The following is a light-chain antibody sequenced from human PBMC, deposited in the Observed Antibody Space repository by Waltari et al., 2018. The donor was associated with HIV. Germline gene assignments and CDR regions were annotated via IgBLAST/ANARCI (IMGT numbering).Light chain of an antibody. CDR1: SSDVGSYNL. V-gene: IGLV2-23*01. CDR2: EGS. Sequence: QSALTQPASVSGSPGQSITISCTGTSSDVGSYNLVSWYQQHPGKAPKLRIYEGSKRPSRVSNRFSGSKSGNTASLTISGLQAEDEADYYCCSYAGSVVFGGGTKLTVL. CDR3: CSYAGSVV. J-gene: IGLJ2*01.